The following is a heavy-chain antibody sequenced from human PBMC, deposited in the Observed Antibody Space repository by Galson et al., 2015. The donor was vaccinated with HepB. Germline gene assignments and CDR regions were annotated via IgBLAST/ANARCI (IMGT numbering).Heavy chain of an antibody. D-gene: IGHD3-3*01. CDR1: GYTFTSYA. V-gene: IGHV1-3*01. Sequence: SVKVSCKASGYTFTSYAMHWVRQAPGQRLEWMGWINAGNGNTKYSQKFQGRVTITRDTSASTAYLQWSSLKASDTAMYYCARTIYDFWSGYWDAFDIWGQGTMVTVSS. CDR3: ARTIYDFWSGYWDAFDI. J-gene: IGHJ3*02. CDR2: INAGNGNT.